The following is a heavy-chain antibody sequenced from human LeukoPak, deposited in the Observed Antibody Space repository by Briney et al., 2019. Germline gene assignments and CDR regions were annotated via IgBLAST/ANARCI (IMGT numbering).Heavy chain of an antibody. D-gene: IGHD4-23*01. V-gene: IGHV7-4-1*01. CDR3: ARGSPNYGGLRDNNWFDP. CDR1: GYTFTSYA. Sequence: GASVKVSCKASGYTFTSYAMNWVRQAPGQGLEWMGWINTNTGNPTYAQGFTGRFVFSLDTSVSTAYLQIGSLKAEDTAVYYCARGSPNYGGLRDNNWFDPWGQGTLVTVSS. CDR2: INTNTGNP. J-gene: IGHJ5*02.